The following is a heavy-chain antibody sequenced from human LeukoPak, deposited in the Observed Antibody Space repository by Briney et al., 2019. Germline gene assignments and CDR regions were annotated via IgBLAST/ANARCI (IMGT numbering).Heavy chain of an antibody. CDR2: IYHSGST. CDR3: ARGRRFSNWESYYYYYYMDV. CDR1: GGSISSSNW. Sequence: SETLSLTCAVSGGSISSSNWWSWVRQPPGKGLEWIGEIYHSGSTNYNPSLKSRVTISVDKSKNQFSLKLSSVTAADTAVYYCARGRRFSNWESYYYYYYMDVWGKGTTVTVSS. J-gene: IGHJ6*03. V-gene: IGHV4-4*02. D-gene: IGHD7-27*01.